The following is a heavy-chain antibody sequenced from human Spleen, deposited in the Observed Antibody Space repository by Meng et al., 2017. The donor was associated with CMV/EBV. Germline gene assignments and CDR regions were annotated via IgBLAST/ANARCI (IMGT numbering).Heavy chain of an antibody. J-gene: IGHJ4*02. V-gene: IGHV3-43*01. CDR3: AKNGRGSSGAYYFDY. Sequence: GESLRLSCAASGFTFDDYTIHWVRQAPGKGLEWVSLISWDGVSTYYADSVKGRFTISRDNSKNSLYLQMNSLRTEDTALYYCAKNGRGSSGAYYFDYWGQGTLVTVSS. CDR1: GFTFDDYT. CDR2: ISWDGVST. D-gene: IGHD6-6*01.